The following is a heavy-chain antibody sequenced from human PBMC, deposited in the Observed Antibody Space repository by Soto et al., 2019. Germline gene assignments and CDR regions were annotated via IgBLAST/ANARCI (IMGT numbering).Heavy chain of an antibody. CDR3: VRGVAFDYVN. CDR1: GFSFSSYW. CDR2: IKQDESEK. Sequence: EVQLVESGGGLVQPGGSLRISCTVSGFSFSSYWMSWVRQAPGKGLEWVASIKQDESEKYYVYSVKGRFTISRDNVDDSLFLQMNSLSGDDTAVYFCVRGVAFDYVNWGQGTHVIVAS. J-gene: IGHJ4*02. V-gene: IGHV3-7*01. D-gene: IGHD3-16*01.